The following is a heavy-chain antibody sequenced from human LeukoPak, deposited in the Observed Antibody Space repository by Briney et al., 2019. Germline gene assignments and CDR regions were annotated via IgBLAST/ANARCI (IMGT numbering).Heavy chain of an antibody. CDR3: ARQEAVAGTLDYFDY. Sequence: GGSLRLSCAASGFTFSSYGMSWVRQAPGKGLEWVSAISGSGGSTYYADSVKGRFTISRDNSKNTLYLQMNSLRAADTAVYYCARQEAVAGTLDYFDYWGQGTLVTVSS. J-gene: IGHJ4*02. CDR2: ISGSGGST. D-gene: IGHD6-19*01. V-gene: IGHV3-23*01. CDR1: GFTFSSYG.